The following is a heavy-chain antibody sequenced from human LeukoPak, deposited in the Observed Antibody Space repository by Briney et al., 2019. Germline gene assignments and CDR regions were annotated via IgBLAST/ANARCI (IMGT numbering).Heavy chain of an antibody. V-gene: IGHV3-21*01. D-gene: IGHD3-10*01. CDR1: GFRITNYN. Sequence: GGSLRLSCAASGFRITNYNMNWVRQAPGKGLEWVSSISGSSRDIYYADSVKGRFTISRDNAKNSLYLQMNSLGAEDTAVYYCARESYGDASGSYHGEAFDIWGQGTMVTVSS. CDR2: ISGSSRDI. J-gene: IGHJ3*02. CDR3: ARESYGDASGSYHGEAFDI.